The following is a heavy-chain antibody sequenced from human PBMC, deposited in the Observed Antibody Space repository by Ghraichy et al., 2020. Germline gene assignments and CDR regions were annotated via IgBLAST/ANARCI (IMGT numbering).Heavy chain of an antibody. J-gene: IGHJ2*01. CDR2: IYTSGST. D-gene: IGHD4-17*01. CDR3: ARLDYGDYVPWYFDL. Sequence: SETLSLTCTVSGGSISSYYWSWIRQPPGKGLEWIGYIYTSGSTNYNPSLKSRVTISVDTSKNQFSLKLSSVTAADTAVYYCARLDYGDYVPWYFDLWGRGTLVTVSS. CDR1: GGSISSYY. V-gene: IGHV4-4*09.